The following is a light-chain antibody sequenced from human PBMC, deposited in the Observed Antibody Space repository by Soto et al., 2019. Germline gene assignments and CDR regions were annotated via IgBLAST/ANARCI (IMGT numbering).Light chain of an antibody. CDR2: GAS. CDR1: QSVDSNY. J-gene: IGKJ4*01. Sequence: EIVLTQSPGTLSLSPGEEATLSCRASQSVDSNYLAWYQQKPGQTPRLIIYGASGRADGIPHRFSGSGSGTDFTLTISRLEPEDFAVYYCQQYGSSPGTFGGGTKVDI. CDR3: QQYGSSPGT. V-gene: IGKV3-20*01.